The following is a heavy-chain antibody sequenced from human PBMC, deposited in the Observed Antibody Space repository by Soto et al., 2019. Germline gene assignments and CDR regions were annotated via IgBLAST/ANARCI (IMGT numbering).Heavy chain of an antibody. Sequence: EVQLVESGGGLVQPGGSLRLSCAGSGFTFSSNWMHWVRQAPGKGLVWVSRLNSDGTSASYADSVKGRFTISRDNAKNTLFLQMNSLTAENTALYYCARGPSGWFGFDYWGQGPLVTVSS. CDR3: ARGPSGWFGFDY. CDR2: LNSDGTSA. CDR1: GFTFSSNW. V-gene: IGHV3-74*01. J-gene: IGHJ4*02. D-gene: IGHD6-19*01.